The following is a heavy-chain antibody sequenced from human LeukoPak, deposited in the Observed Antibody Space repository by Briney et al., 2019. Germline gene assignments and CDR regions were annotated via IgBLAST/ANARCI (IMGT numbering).Heavy chain of an antibody. V-gene: IGHV4-59*01. CDR2: ISYTGSG. Sequence: PSETLSLTCTVSGGSISSFYWSWIRQPPGKGLEWIGCISYTGSGNYNPSLKSRVTISLDTSKNHFSLKLCSVTAADTAVYYCTRGARGDWFDPWGQGTLVTVSS. CDR3: TRGARGDWFDP. D-gene: IGHD5-12*01. J-gene: IGHJ5*02. CDR1: GGSISSFY.